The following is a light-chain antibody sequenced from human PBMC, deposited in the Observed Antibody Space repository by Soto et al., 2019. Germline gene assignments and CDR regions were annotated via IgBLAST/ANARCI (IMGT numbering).Light chain of an antibody. J-gene: IGKJ4*01. CDR3: QQYNTFPLT. CDR1: QSISTW. V-gene: IGKV1-5*03. Sequence: DIQMTQSPSTLSASVGDRATITCRASQSISTWLAWYQQKPGKAPKLLIYNASSVESGVPSRFSGSGSGTEFTLTISSLQPDDFATYYCQQYNTFPLTFGGGTTVEIK. CDR2: NAS.